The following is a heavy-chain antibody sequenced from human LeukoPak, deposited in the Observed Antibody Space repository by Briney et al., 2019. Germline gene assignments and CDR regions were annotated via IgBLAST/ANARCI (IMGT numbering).Heavy chain of an antibody. CDR2: INPDGNKK. V-gene: IGHV3-7*01. CDR1: GLTFSSSW. D-gene: IGHD5-18*01. J-gene: IGHJ4*02. Sequence: GGSLRLSCAVSGLTFSSSWMDWVRQAPGKGLEWVASINPDGNKKYSADSVKGRFTISRDNAENSLYLQMNSLRVEDTAFYYCARGLAYSRLDYWGQGMLVTVSS. CDR3: ARGLAYSRLDY.